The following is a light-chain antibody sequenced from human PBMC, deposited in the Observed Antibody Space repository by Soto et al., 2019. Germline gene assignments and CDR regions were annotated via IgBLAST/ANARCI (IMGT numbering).Light chain of an antibody. V-gene: IGKV3-11*01. CDR3: QQRSNGPLT. CDR2: DES. Sequence: EIGMTQSAATLSVCPGERGTLXCRASQSLSSYVGWLQQKPGQAPRLLIYDESNRAHGGPARFSGSGSGTDFTRTISRLEPEDFAVYYGQQRSNGPLTFGGGTKVDIK. CDR1: QSLSSY. J-gene: IGKJ4*01.